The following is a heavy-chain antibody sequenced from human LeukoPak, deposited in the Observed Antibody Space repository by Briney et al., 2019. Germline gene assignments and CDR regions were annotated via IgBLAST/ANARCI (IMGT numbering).Heavy chain of an antibody. Sequence: PGGSLRLSCAASGFTFSNYDMHWVRQAPGKGLEWVSAISSSNIYYADSTKGRFTISRDNAENSLYLQMNSLRAVDTAVYFCARGEEKATITALDSWGQGTLVTVSS. CDR3: ARGEEKATITALDS. J-gene: IGHJ4*02. CDR2: ISSSNI. CDR1: GFTFSNYD. D-gene: IGHD5-24*01. V-gene: IGHV3-69-1*02.